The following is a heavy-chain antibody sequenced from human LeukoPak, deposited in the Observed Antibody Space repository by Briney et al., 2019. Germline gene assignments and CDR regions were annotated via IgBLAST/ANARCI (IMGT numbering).Heavy chain of an antibody. CDR2: IYYSGST. CDR1: GGSISSGDYY. D-gene: IGHD2-2*01. Sequence: SETLSPTCTVSGGSISSGDYYWSWIRQPPGKGLEWIGYIYYSGSTYYNPSLKSRVTISVDTSKNQFSLELSSVTAADTAVYYCALRRLGYCSSTSCYGNWFDPWGQGTLVTVSS. CDR3: ALRRLGYCSSTSCYGNWFDP. V-gene: IGHV4-30-4*01. J-gene: IGHJ5*02.